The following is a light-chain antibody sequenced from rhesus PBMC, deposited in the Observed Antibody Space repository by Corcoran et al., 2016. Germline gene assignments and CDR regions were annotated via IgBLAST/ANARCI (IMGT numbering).Light chain of an antibody. Sequence: DIQMTQSPSSLSASVGDRVTITCRASQGISNWLDWYQQKPGNAPKLLIYRATNLKTRVPSRFSGSGSVTDFPLTISSLQPEDIATYYCQQHDNSPDSFGEGTKVEIK. CDR2: RAT. V-gene: IGKV1-69*01. J-gene: IGKJ2*01. CDR1: QGISNW. CDR3: QQHDNSPDS.